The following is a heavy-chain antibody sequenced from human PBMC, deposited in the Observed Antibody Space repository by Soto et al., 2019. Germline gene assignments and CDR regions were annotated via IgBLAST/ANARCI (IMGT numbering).Heavy chain of an antibody. Sequence: QVQLQESGPGLVKPSDTLYLTCAVSGYSITNVNWWAWIRQPPGKGLEWIGYIFHSGTTHYNPSLKSRVTMSVDTSKNQFSLKVDSLTAEDTAVYYCARSPYADALDIWGQGTMVTVSS. J-gene: IGHJ3*02. CDR3: ARSPYADALDI. CDR2: IFHSGTT. V-gene: IGHV4-28*01. D-gene: IGHD2-2*01. CDR1: GYSITNVNW.